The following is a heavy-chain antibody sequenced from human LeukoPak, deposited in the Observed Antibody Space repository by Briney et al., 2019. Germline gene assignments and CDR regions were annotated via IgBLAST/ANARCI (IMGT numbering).Heavy chain of an antibody. CDR2: INQGGSVK. CDR3: ARVGYSGWNLEY. CDR1: GFTFRSYW. J-gene: IGHJ4*02. V-gene: IGHV3-7*01. D-gene: IGHD5-12*01. Sequence: GGSLRLSCAASGFTFRSYWMSWVRQAPGKGLEGLANINQGGSVKYYVDSVKGRFTISRDDAKNSLYVQMNSLRDEDTAVYYCARVGYSGWNLEYWGQGTLVTVSS.